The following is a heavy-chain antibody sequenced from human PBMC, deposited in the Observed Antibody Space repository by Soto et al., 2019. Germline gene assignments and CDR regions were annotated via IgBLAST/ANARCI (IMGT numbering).Heavy chain of an antibody. D-gene: IGHD3-10*01. CDR2: ISGYNGNT. CDR1: GYTFTTYG. J-gene: IGHJ4*02. V-gene: IGHV1-18*01. Sequence: GASVKVSCKASGYTFTTYGITWVRQAPGQGLEWMGWISGYNGNTNYAQNLQGRVTMTTDTSTTTAYMELRSLRSDDTAVYYCARVNYYGSGKPFDYWDQGTLVTVSS. CDR3: ARVNYYGSGKPFDY.